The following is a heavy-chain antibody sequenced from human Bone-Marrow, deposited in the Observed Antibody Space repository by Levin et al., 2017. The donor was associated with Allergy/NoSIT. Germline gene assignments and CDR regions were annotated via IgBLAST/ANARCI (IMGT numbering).Heavy chain of an antibody. CDR3: ARKREYQIRVLKYYGMDV. CDR2: ISYSGST. J-gene: IGHJ6*02. D-gene: IGHD3-10*01. Sequence: SETLSLTCTVSGASISSDGDYWSWIRQHPGKGLEWIGDISYSGSTYYNPSLKSRLTISVDTSKNQFSLNLSSVTAADTAVYYCARKREYQIRVLKYYGMDVWGQGTTVTVSS. CDR1: GASISSDGDY. V-gene: IGHV4-31*03.